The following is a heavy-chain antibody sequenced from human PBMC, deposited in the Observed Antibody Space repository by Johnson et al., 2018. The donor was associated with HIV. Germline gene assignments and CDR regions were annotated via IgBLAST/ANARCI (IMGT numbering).Heavy chain of an antibody. V-gene: IGHV3-30*18. CDR3: ANDLRLWLLLHFLYDAFDI. CDR2: ISYDGRQK. D-gene: IGHD5-12*01. J-gene: IGHJ3*02. Sequence: QVQLVESGGGVVQPGRSLRLSCEVYGFTFRTYVMHWVRQAPGKGLEWVAVISYDGRQKYHAESVRGRFTISRVNSKNTLYLHMNNLRGEDTAVYYCANDLRLWLLLHFLYDAFDIWGQGTMVTVSS. CDR1: GFTFRTYV.